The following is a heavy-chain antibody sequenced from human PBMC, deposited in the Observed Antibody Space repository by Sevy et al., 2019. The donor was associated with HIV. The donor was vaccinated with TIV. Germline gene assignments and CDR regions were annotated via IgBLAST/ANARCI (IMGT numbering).Heavy chain of an antibody. V-gene: IGHV3-30*18. CDR3: AKDRLSGWGHDAFDI. J-gene: IGHJ3*02. D-gene: IGHD6-19*01. CDR2: ISYDGSNK. CDR1: GFTFSSYG. Sequence: GGSLRLSCAASGFTFSSYGMHWVRQAPGKGLEWVAVISYDGSNKYYADSVKGRFTISRDNSKNTLYLQMNSLRAEDTAVYYCAKDRLSGWGHDAFDIWGQWTMVTVSS.